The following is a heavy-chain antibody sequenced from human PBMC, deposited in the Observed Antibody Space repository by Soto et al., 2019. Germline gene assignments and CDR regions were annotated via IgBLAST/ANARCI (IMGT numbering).Heavy chain of an antibody. CDR3: AREEGGGYDHRWFDP. V-gene: IGHV4-31*11. CDR2: IYYSGST. D-gene: IGHD5-12*01. J-gene: IGHJ5*02. CDR1: GGSLSSGGYS. Sequence: PSETLSLTCAVSGGSLSSGGYSWSWIRQHPGKGLEWIGYIYYSGSTYYNPSLKSRVTISVDTSKNQFSLKLSSVTAADTAVYYCAREEGGGYDHRWFDPWGQGTLVTVSS.